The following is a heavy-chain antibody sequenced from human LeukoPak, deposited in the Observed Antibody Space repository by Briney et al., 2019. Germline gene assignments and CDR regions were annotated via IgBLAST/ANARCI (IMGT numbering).Heavy chain of an antibody. CDR2: IYYSGST. J-gene: IGHJ4*02. D-gene: IGHD2-21*01. CDR1: GGSISSYY. Sequence: PSETLSLTCTVSGGSISSYYWSWIRQPPGKGLEWIGYIYYSGSTNYNPSLKSRVTISVDTSKNQSSLKLSSVTAADTAVYYCARRCGGDCYDIWGQGTLVTVSS. CDR3: ARRCGGDCYDI. V-gene: IGHV4-59*01.